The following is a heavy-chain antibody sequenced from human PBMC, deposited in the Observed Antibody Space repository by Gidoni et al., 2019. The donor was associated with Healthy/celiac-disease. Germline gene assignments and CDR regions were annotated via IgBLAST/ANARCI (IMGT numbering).Heavy chain of an antibody. CDR3: AKGTTNDYGDYAAFDI. CDR2: ISWNSGSI. Sequence: EVQLVESGGGLVQPGRSLRLPCAASGFPFDEYAMHWVRQAPGKALEWVSGISWNSGSIGYADSVKGRFTISRDNAKNSLYLQMNSLRAEDTALYYCAKGTTNDYGDYAAFDIWGQGTMVTVSS. V-gene: IGHV3-9*01. CDR1: GFPFDEYA. D-gene: IGHD4-17*01. J-gene: IGHJ3*02.